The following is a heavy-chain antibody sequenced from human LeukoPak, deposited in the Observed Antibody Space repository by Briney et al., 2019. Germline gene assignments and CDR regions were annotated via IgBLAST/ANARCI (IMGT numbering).Heavy chain of an antibody. CDR1: GCTFSSYA. D-gene: IGHD2-15*01. CDR2: IIPILGIA. J-gene: IGHJ5*02. V-gene: IGHV1-69*04. Sequence: SVKVSCKASGCTFSSYAISWVRQAPGQGLEWMGRIIPILGIANYAQKFQGRVTITADKSTSTAYMELSSLRSEDTAVYYCARDVVVVVAATVSQNWFDPWGQGTLVTVSS. CDR3: ARDVVVVVAATVSQNWFDP.